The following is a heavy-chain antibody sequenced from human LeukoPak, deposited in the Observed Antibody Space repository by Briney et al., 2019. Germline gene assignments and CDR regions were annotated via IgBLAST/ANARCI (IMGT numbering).Heavy chain of an antibody. V-gene: IGHV4-34*01. CDR3: ASRRGYYGSGSYFY. D-gene: IGHD3-10*01. CDR2: INHSGST. J-gene: IGHJ4*02. Sequence: SETLSLTCAVYGGSFSGYYWSWIRQPPGKGLEWIGEINHSGSTNYNPSLKSRVTISVDTSKNQFSLELSSVTAADTAVYYCASRRGYYGSGSYFYWGQGTLVTVSS. CDR1: GGSFSGYY.